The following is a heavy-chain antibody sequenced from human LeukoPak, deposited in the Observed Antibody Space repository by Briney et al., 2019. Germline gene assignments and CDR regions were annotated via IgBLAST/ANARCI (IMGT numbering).Heavy chain of an antibody. D-gene: IGHD6-19*01. J-gene: IGHJ4*02. CDR2: ISYDGSNT. V-gene: IGHV3-30*18. CDR3: AKDPHSSGWYFTAFDY. Sequence: PGRSLRLSCAASGFTFSNYGMHWVRQAPGKGLEWVAVISYDGSNTFYADSVKGRFTISRDNSKNTLYLQVNSLRAEDTAVYYCAKDPHSSGWYFTAFDYWGQGTRVTVSS. CDR1: GFTFSNYG.